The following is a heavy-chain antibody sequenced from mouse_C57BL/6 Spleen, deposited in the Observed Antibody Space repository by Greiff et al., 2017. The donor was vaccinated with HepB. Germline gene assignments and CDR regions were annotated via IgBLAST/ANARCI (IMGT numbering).Heavy chain of an antibody. J-gene: IGHJ4*01. CDR1: GYTFTSYW. CDR2: IEPSDSYT. V-gene: IGHV1-50*01. Sequence: VQLQQSGAELVKPGASVKLSCKASGYTFTSYWMQWVKQRPGQGLEWIGEIEPSDSYTNYNQKFKGKATLTVDTSSSTTYMQLSSLTSEDSAVYYCARDDGKNAMDYWGQGTSVTVSS. D-gene: IGHD2-12*01. CDR3: ARDDGKNAMDY.